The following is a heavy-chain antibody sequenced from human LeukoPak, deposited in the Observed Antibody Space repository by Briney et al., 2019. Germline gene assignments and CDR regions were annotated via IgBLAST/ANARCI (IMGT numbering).Heavy chain of an antibody. V-gene: IGHV3-7*01. CDR3: ARAGGTSWADY. D-gene: IGHD6-13*01. Sequence: GGSLRLSCEASGFTFRDYWMTWVRQAPGKGLEWVANVKQDGTEKFYVDSVKGRFTISRDNGKNSLYLQMNSLRVEDTAVYYCARAGGTSWADYWGQGTLVTVSS. CDR1: GFTFRDYW. J-gene: IGHJ4*02. CDR2: VKQDGTEK.